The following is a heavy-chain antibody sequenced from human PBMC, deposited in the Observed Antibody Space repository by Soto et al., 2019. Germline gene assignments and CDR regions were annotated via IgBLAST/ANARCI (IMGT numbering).Heavy chain of an antibody. CDR1: GDSVSSNSAA. D-gene: IGHD2-2*01. Sequence: PSQTLSLTCAISGDSVSSNSAAWNWIRQSPSRGLEWLGRTYYRSKWYNDYAVSVKSRITINPDTSKNQFSLQLNSVTPEDTAVYYCARDFPPSYCSSTSCHLNYYYYYGTDVWGQGTTVTVSS. CDR2: TYYRSKWYN. J-gene: IGHJ6*02. V-gene: IGHV6-1*01. CDR3: ARDFPPSYCSSTSCHLNYYYYYGTDV.